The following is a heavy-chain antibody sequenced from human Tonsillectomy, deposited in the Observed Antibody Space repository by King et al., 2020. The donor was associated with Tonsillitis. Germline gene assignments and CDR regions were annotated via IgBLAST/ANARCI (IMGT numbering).Heavy chain of an antibody. J-gene: IGHJ3*02. D-gene: IGHD6-19*01. CDR2: IYYSGST. V-gene: IGHV4-61*01. CDR3: ATEKYSSGWAYAFDI. Sequence: VQLQESGPGLVKPSETLSLTCTVSGGSVSSGSYYWSWIRQPPGKGLEWIGYIYYSGSTNYNPSLKSRVTISVDTPKNQFSLKLSSVTAADTVVYYCATEKYSSGWAYAFDIWGQGTMVTVSS. CDR1: GGSVSSGSYY.